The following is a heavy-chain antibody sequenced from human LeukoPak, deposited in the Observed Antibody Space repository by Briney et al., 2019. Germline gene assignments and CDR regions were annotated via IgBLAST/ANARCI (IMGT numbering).Heavy chain of an antibody. CDR1: GFTFSSYG. D-gene: IGHD6-19*01. CDR3: AKEKYSSGWYVGDYFDY. CDR2: IRYDGSNK. V-gene: IGHV3-30*02. Sequence: PGGSLRLSCAASGFTFSSYGMHWVRQAPGKGLEWVAFIRYDGSNKYYADSVKGRFTISRDNSKNTLYLQMSSLRAEDTAVYYCAKEKYSSGWYVGDYFDYWGQGTLVTVSS. J-gene: IGHJ4*02.